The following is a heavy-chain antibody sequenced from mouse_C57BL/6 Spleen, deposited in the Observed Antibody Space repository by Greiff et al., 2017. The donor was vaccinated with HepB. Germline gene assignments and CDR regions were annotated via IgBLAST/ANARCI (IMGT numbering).Heavy chain of an antibody. CDR3: AREKFQLTGTGDYYAMDY. CDR1: GFTFSDYY. V-gene: IGHV5-16*01. Sequence: EVKVVESEGGLVQPGSSMKLSCTASGFTFSDYYMAWVRQVPEKGLEWVANINYDGSSTYYLDSLKSRFIISRDNAKNILYLQMSSLKSEDTATYYCAREKFQLTGTGDYYAMDYWGQGTSVTVSS. J-gene: IGHJ4*01. D-gene: IGHD4-1*01. CDR2: INYDGSST.